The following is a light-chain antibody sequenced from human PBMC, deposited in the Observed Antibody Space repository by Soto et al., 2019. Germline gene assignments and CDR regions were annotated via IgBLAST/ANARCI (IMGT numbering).Light chain of an antibody. V-gene: IGLV2-14*01. J-gene: IGLJ1*01. CDR1: SSDIGTYDQ. Sequence: QAVVTQPASVSGSPGQSITISCTGTSSDIGTYDQVSWYQQHPGKAPQLIIYEVYNRASGLSNRFSGSKSGNTASLTISGLQAEDEADYYCCSYTTGSTLVFGTGTKLTVL. CDR2: EVY. CDR3: CSYTTGSTLV.